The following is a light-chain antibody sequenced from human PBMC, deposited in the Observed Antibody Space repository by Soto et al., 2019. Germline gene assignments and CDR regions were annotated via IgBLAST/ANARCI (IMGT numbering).Light chain of an antibody. CDR2: GAS. CDR3: QQRSNWPPIT. Sequence: EIVMTQSPATLSVSPGEGATLSCRASQSVSSKLAWYQQKPGQAPRLLIYGASTRATGIPARFSGSGFGTDFTLTISSLEPEDAAVYYCQQRSNWPPITFGGGTKVDIK. V-gene: IGKV3-15*01. CDR1: QSVSSK. J-gene: IGKJ4*01.